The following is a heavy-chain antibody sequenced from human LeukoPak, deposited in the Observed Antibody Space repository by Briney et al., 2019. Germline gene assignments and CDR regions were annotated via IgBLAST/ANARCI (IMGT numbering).Heavy chain of an antibody. V-gene: IGHV4-61*02. D-gene: IGHD2-2*01. Sequence: SQTLSLTCTVSGGSISSGSYYWSWIRQPAGKGLEWIGRIYTSGSTNYNPSLKSRVTISVDTSKNQFCLKLSSVTAADTAVYYCARGRGIVVVPAAIFRYWGQGTLVTVSS. CDR3: ARGRGIVVVPAAIFRY. CDR1: GGSISSGSYY. J-gene: IGHJ4*02. CDR2: IYTSGST.